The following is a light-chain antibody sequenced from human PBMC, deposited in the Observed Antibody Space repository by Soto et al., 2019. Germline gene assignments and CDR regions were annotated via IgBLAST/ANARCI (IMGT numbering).Light chain of an antibody. V-gene: IGLV2-23*01. J-gene: IGLJ2*01. Sequence: QSALTQPASVSGSPGQSITISCTGTSSDVGCYNLVYWYQQHPGKAPKLMIYEGSKRPSGVSNRFSGSKSGNTASLTISGLQAEDEADYCCCLYAGSSTVVFGGGTKLTVL. CDR3: CLYAGSSTVV. CDR2: EGS. CDR1: SSDVGCYNL.